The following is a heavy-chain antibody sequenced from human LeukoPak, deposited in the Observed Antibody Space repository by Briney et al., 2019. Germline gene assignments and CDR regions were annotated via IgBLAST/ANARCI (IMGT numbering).Heavy chain of an antibody. CDR3: ARYYDPPVGDAFDL. J-gene: IGHJ3*01. CDR1: GFTFSSYG. Sequence: PGGSLRLSCAASGFTFSSYGMHWVRQAPGKGLEWVAFIRYDGSNKYYADSVKGRFTISRDNSKDTLYLQMNSLRAEDTAVYYCARYYDPPVGDAFDLWGQGTMVTVSS. V-gene: IGHV3-30*02. D-gene: IGHD3-16*01. CDR2: IRYDGSNK.